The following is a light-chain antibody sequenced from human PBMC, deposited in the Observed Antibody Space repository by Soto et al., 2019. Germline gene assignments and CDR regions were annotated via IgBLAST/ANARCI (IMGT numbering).Light chain of an antibody. Sequence: QSALTQPASVSGSPGQSITISCTGTSSDVGGYNYVSWYQQHPGKAPKLMIYDVSNRPSGVSNRFSGSKSGNTASLTISGLQAEDEADYYCSSYTSRSPLVVFGGVTKVTVL. V-gene: IGLV2-14*01. J-gene: IGLJ2*01. CDR3: SSYTSRSPLVV. CDR1: SSDVGGYNY. CDR2: DVS.